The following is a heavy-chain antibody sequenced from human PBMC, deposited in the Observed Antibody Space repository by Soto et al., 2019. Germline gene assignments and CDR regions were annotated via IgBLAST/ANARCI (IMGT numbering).Heavy chain of an antibody. J-gene: IGHJ4*02. CDR2: INPNSGVT. Sequence: QVQLVQSGAEVKKPGASVKVSCKASGYTFTGYHMHWVRQAPGQGLEWMGWINPNSGVTIYAQKFQGRLIMTRETPITTAYMELSRLTSDDTAVYYCARRLGLLVTPIPGYWGQGTLVTVSS. CDR3: ARRLGLLVTPIPGY. V-gene: IGHV1-2*02. D-gene: IGHD2-21*02. CDR1: GYTFTGYH.